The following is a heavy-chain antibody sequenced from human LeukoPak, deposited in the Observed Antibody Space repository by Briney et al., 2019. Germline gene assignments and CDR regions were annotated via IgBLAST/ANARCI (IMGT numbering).Heavy chain of an antibody. J-gene: IGHJ5*02. Sequence: GGSLRLSCAASGFTFSGYTMTWVRQAQGKGLVWVSRINSDRSSRSYADSVKGRFTISRDNAKKTVYLQMNSLRAEDTAVYYCARDGHSSWYQSWFDPWGQGTLVTVSS. CDR1: GFTFSGYT. CDR2: INSDRSSR. D-gene: IGHD6-13*01. V-gene: IGHV3-74*01. CDR3: ARDGHSSWYQSWFDP.